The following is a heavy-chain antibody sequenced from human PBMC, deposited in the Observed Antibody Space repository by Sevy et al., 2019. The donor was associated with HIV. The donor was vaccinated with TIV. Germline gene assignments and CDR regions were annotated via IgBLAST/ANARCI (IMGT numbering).Heavy chain of an antibody. Sequence: GGSLRLSCAASGFPFSSHWMTWVRQAPGKGLEWVASIKRDGSEENYADSVKGRFTISRDNAKNSLYLQMSSLTVEDTAVYYCAKQRGWICSHDVCSPYYSDSWGQGTLVTVSS. CDR2: IKRDGSEE. V-gene: IGHV3-7*01. CDR1: GFPFSSHW. D-gene: IGHD5-12*01. J-gene: IGHJ4*02. CDR3: AKQRGWICSHDVCSPYYSDS.